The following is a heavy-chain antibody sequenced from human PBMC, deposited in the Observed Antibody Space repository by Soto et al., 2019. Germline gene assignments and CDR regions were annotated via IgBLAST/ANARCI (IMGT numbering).Heavy chain of an antibody. CDR1: GYTFTGYY. CDR3: ARDPSTMVRGVIITGAFDI. D-gene: IGHD3-10*01. CDR2: INPNSGGT. Sequence: QVQLVQSGAEVKKPGASVKVSCKASGYTFTGYYMHWVRQAPGQGLEWRGWINPNSGGTNYAQKFQGWVTMTRDTSISTAYMELSRLRSDDTAVYYCARDPSTMVRGVIITGAFDIWGQGTMVTVSS. J-gene: IGHJ3*02. V-gene: IGHV1-2*04.